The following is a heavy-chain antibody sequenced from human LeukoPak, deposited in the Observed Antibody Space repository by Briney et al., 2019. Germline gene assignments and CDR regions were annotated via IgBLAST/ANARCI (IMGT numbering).Heavy chain of an antibody. CDR2: ISYDGSNK. CDR1: GFTFSSYA. J-gene: IGHJ6*03. Sequence: GRSLRLSCAASGFTFSSYAMHWVRQAPGKGLEWVAVISYDGSNKYYADSVKGRFTISRDNSKNTLYLQMNSLRAEDTAVYYCARGARYYMDVWGKGTTVTVSS. CDR3: ARGARYYMDV. V-gene: IGHV3-30*04.